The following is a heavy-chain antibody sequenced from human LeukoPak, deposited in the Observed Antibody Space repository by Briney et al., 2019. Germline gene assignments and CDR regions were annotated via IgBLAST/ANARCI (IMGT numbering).Heavy chain of an antibody. D-gene: IGHD6-19*01. Sequence: GGSLRLSCSASGFTFSNYTMHWVRQAPGKGLEFVSGISSSGGNTYDADSVKGRFTISRDNSNATLYLQMSSLRTEDTALYYCVKDSAPYSNGWGFDYWGQGTLVTVFS. CDR1: GFTFSNYT. J-gene: IGHJ4*02. CDR2: ISSSGGNT. V-gene: IGHV3-64D*09. CDR3: VKDSAPYSNGWGFDY.